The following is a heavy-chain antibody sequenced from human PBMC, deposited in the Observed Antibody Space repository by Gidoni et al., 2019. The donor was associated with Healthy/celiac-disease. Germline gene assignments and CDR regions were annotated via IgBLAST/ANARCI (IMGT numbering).Heavy chain of an antibody. CDR3: ARDVEMATITRFDY. CDR1: GFTFSSYS. V-gene: IGHV3-48*04. J-gene: IGHJ4*02. D-gene: IGHD5-12*01. CDR2: ISSSSSTI. Sequence: EVQLVESGGGLVQPGGSLRLSCAASGFTFSSYSMNWVRQAPGKGLEWVSYISSSSSTIYYADSVKGRFTISRDNAKNSLYLQMNSLRAEDTAVYYCARDVEMATITRFDYWGQGTLVTVSS.